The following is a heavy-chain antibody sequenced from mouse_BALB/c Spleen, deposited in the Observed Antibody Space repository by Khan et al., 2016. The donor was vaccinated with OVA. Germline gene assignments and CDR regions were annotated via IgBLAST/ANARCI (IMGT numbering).Heavy chain of an antibody. D-gene: IGHD2-1*01. Sequence: QVQLKESGPGPVAPSQSLSITCTISGFSLTSYGVHWVRQPAGKGLEWLVVIWSDGRTTYNSALKSRLSISKDNSKSQVFLKVNSLQTDDTAIYYGARQVYPGYFDVWGAGTTVTVSS. V-gene: IGHV2-6-1*01. CDR3: ARQVYPGYFDV. CDR2: IWSDGRT. CDR1: GFSLTSYG. J-gene: IGHJ1*01.